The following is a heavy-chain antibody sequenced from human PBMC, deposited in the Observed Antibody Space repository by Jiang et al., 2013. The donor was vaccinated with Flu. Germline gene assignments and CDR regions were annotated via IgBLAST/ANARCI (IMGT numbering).Heavy chain of an antibody. CDR2: ISGSGGST. V-gene: IGHV3-23*01. J-gene: IGHJ3*01. D-gene: IGHD3-22*01. Sequence: VSAISGSGGSTYYADSVKGRFTISRDNSKNTLYLQMNSLRAEDTAVYYCAKASFDYYDSSGYYSPWGQGTMVTVSS. CDR3: AKASFDYYDSSGYYSP.